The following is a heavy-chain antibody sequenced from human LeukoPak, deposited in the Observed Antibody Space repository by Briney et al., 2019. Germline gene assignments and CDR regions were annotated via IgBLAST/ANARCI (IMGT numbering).Heavy chain of an antibody. CDR3: ARVSKDGDYRFDY. CDR1: GYIIDTFY. J-gene: IGHJ4*02. V-gene: IGHV1-46*02. Sequence: ASVKVSCKASGYIIDTFYIDWVRQAPGQGLEWMGRINPSGGSTSYAQNFQDRVTMTSDTSTSTSTSTVYMELSSLRSEDTAVYYCARVSKDGDYRFDYWGQGTLVTVSS. CDR2: INPSGGST. D-gene: IGHD5-24*01.